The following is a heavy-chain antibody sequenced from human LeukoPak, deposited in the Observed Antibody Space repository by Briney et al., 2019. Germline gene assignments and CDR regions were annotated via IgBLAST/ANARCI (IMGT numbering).Heavy chain of an antibody. J-gene: IGHJ4*02. V-gene: IGHV4-34*01. CDR1: GGSFSGYY. CDR3: ARSNDIVVVVAATQGSFDY. D-gene: IGHD2-15*01. Sequence: SETLSLTCAVYGGSFSGYYWSWIRQPPGKGLEWIGEINHSGSTNYNPSLKSRVTISVDTSKNQFSLKLSSVTAADTAVYHCARSNDIVVVVAATQGSFDYWGQGTLVTVSS. CDR2: INHSGST.